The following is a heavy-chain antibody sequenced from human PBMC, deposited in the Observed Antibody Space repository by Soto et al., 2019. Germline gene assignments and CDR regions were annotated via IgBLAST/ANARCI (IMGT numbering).Heavy chain of an antibody. CDR2: ISASGKST. CDR3: AKDVAATL. CDR1: GFSFTDYW. V-gene: IGHV3-23*01. J-gene: IGHJ4*02. D-gene: IGHD6-13*01. Sequence: PGGSLRLSCTASGFSFTDYWMSWVRQAPGKGLEWVSTISASGKSTYYADSVRGRFTISRDNSGNMLFLQMNGLGADDAAVYYCAKDVAATLWGQGALV.